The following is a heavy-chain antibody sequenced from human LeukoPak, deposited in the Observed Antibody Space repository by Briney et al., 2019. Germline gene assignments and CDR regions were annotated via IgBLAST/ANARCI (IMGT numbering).Heavy chain of an antibody. D-gene: IGHD3-3*01. CDR3: ARGRGHLDGPLRFLEWSPYYFDY. Sequence: ASVKVSCKASGYTFTSYAMNWVRQAPGQGLEWMGWINPNSGGTNYAQKFQGRVTMTRDTSISTAYMELSRLRSDDTAVYYCARGRGHLDGPLRFLEWSPYYFDYWGQGTLVTVSS. V-gene: IGHV1-2*02. CDR2: INPNSGGT. CDR1: GYTFTSYA. J-gene: IGHJ4*02.